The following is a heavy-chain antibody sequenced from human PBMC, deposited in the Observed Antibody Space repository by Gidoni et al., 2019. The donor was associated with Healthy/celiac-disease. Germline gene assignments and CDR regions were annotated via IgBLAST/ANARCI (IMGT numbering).Heavy chain of an antibody. D-gene: IGHD2-2*01. CDR1: GFTFSSYA. Sequence: EVQLLESGGGLVQPGGSLRLSCAASGFTFSSYAMSWVRQAPGKGLGWVSAISGSGGRTYYADSVKGRFTISRDNSKNTLYLQMNSLRAEDTAVYYCAKEKTSHGIFDYWGQGTLVTVSS. CDR3: AKEKTSHGIFDY. CDR2: ISGSGGRT. J-gene: IGHJ4*02. V-gene: IGHV3-23*01.